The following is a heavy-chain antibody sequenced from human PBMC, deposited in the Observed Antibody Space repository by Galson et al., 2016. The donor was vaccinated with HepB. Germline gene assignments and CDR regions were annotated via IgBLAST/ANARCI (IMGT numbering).Heavy chain of an antibody. CDR1: GFTVSSNY. D-gene: IGHD4-17*01. V-gene: IGHV3-66*02. Sequence: SLRLSCAASGFTVSSNYMTWVRQAPGKGLEYVSVIYSGGTTYYADSVKGRFTISRDNSKNTLFLHMNTLRAEDTAVYYCARGVYGDHGWFDYWGQGTLVTVSS. J-gene: IGHJ4*02. CDR3: ARGVYGDHGWFDY. CDR2: IYSGGTT.